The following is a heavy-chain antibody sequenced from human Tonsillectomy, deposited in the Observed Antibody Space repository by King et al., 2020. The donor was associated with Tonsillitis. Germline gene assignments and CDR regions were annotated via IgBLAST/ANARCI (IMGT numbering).Heavy chain of an antibody. Sequence: VQLQESGPGLVKPSETLSLTCTVSGGSISSYHWSWIRQPPGKGLEWIGYIFDNGNTNYNPPLKSRVTMSVDTSKNQFSLRLRSVTAADTAVYYCARGPNGGNLLFHDWGQGTMVTVSS. CDR3: ARGPNGGNLLFHD. CDR2: IFDNGNT. J-gene: IGHJ3*01. CDR1: GGSISSYH. D-gene: IGHD4-23*01. V-gene: IGHV4-59*01.